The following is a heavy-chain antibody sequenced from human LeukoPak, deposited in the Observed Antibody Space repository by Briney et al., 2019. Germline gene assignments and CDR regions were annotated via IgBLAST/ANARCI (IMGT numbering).Heavy chain of an antibody. J-gene: IGHJ3*02. V-gene: IGHV4-59*01. Sequence: PSETLSLTCTVSGGSISSYYWSWIRQPPGKGLEWIGYIYYSGSTNYNPSFKSRVTISVDTSKNQFSLKLSSVTAADTAVYYCARRTYYYDSSGYYFDAFDIWGQGTMVTVSS. CDR1: GGSISSYY. D-gene: IGHD3-22*01. CDR2: IYYSGST. CDR3: ARRTYYYDSSGYYFDAFDI.